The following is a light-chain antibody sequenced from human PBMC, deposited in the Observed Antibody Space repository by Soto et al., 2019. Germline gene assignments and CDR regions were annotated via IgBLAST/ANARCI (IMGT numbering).Light chain of an antibody. V-gene: IGKV3-11*01. J-gene: IGKJ4*01. CDR2: DAS. CDR1: QSVSSY. CDR3: QQRSNWPLT. Sequence: EIVLTQSPATLSLSPGERATLSCRASQSVSSYLAWYQQKPGQAPRLLIYDASNRATGIPARFSGSRSGTDFTRTISSLEPEEFAVYDGQQRSNWPLTFGGGTKVEIK.